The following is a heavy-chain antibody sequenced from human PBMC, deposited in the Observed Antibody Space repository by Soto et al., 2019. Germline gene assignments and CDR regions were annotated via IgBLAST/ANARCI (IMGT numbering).Heavy chain of an antibody. D-gene: IGHD2-8*01. Sequence: SETLSLTCAVYGGSFSGYYWSWIRQPPGKGLEWIGEINHSGSTNYNPSLKSRVTISVDTSKNQFSLRLNSVTAADTAVYYCARELPYCTNAVCHNWFDPWGQGTLVTVSS. CDR3: ARELPYCTNAVCHNWFDP. V-gene: IGHV4-34*01. CDR1: GGSFSGYY. CDR2: INHSGST. J-gene: IGHJ5*02.